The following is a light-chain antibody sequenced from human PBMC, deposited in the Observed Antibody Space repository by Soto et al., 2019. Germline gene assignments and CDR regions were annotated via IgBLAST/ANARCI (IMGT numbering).Light chain of an antibody. CDR1: QSVSIR. Sequence: VFTQSPGTLSLSPGERATLSCRASQSVSIRLAWYQHKSGQAPRLLISGASSRATGIPDRFSGSGSGTDFTLTISRLEPEDFALYYCQHYYGTSPITFGRGTRLEI. CDR2: GAS. CDR3: QHYYGTSPIT. V-gene: IGKV3-20*01. J-gene: IGKJ5*01.